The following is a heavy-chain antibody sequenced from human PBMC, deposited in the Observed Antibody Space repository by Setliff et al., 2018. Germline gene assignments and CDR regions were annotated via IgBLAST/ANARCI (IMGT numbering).Heavy chain of an antibody. D-gene: IGHD6-19*01. J-gene: IGHJ4*02. Sequence: PGGSLRLSCAASGFNFNRYAMNWVRQTPGKGLEWVSYISATSANIQYADSVRGRFTVSRDNARNSLYLQMNSLRGDDTAVYYCASDPSYGSNYWDSFDYWGQGTLVTVSS. CDR2: ISATSANI. V-gene: IGHV3-48*01. CDR3: ASDPSYGSNYWDSFDY. CDR1: GFNFNRYA.